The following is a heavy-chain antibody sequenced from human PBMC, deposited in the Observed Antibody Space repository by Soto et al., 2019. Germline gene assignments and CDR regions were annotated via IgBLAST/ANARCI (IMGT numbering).Heavy chain of an antibody. Sequence: TSETLSLTCTVSGGSISSSSWSWIRQPPGRGLEWIGYIYNNGRTDYNPSLKSRVTISVDTSKNHFSLKLSSVTPADTAVYYRARARFCTSTSCYHYFDFWGQGTLVTVSS. CDR2: IYNNGRT. D-gene: IGHD2-2*01. V-gene: IGHV4-59*01. CDR1: GGSISSSS. CDR3: ARARFCTSTSCYHYFDF. J-gene: IGHJ4*02.